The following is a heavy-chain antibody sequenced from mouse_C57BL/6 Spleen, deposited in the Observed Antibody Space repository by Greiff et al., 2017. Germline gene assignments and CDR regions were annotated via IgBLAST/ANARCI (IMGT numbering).Heavy chain of an antibody. CDR1: GYSITSGYD. V-gene: IGHV3-1*01. J-gene: IGHJ1*03. Sequence: DVQLQESGPGMVKPSQSLSLTCTVTGYSITSGYDWHWIRHFPGNKLEWMGYISYSGSTNYNPSLKSRISITHDTSKNHFFLKLNSVTTEDTATYYCARGDYDGAWYFDVWGTGTTVTVSS. CDR3: ARGDYDGAWYFDV. CDR2: ISYSGST. D-gene: IGHD2-4*01.